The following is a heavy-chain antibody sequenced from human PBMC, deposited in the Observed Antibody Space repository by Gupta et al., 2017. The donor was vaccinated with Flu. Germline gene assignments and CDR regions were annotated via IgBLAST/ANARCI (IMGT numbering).Heavy chain of an antibody. D-gene: IGHD2-8*02. V-gene: IGHV1-69*01. CDR2: IIPIFGTT. J-gene: IGHJ2*01. CDR1: GGTFSSYA. Sequence: QVQLVQSGAEVKKPGSSMKVSCKASGGTFSSYAISWVRPAPGQGLEWLGGIIPIFGTTNFAQKFQGRVTITADESTATAYLEMSSLRSEDTAVYYCARENKGLGYCPGTTCYWYFDLWGRGTLVTVSS. CDR3: ARENKGLGYCPGTTCYWYFDL.